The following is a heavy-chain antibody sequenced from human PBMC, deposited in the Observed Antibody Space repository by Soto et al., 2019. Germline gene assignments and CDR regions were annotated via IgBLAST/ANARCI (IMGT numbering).Heavy chain of an antibody. Sequence: PGGSLRLSCAASGFTFNNAWMFWVRQAPGKGLEWVGRIKGKTDGGTTDYAATVKGRFTISRDDSKNTVYLQMNSLKTEDTAVYYCTTRTFYYDSSGYYCAYWGQGTL. CDR1: GFTFNNAW. CDR2: IKGKTDGGTT. J-gene: IGHJ4*02. D-gene: IGHD3-22*01. V-gene: IGHV3-15*05. CDR3: TTRTFYYDSSGYYCAY.